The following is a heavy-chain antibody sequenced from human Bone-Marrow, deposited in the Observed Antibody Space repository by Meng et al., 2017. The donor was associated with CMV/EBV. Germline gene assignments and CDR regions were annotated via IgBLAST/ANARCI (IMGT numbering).Heavy chain of an antibody. V-gene: IGHV3-48*03. Sequence: GGSLRLSCAASGFTFSTYEMNWVRQAPGKGLEWLSYISSSGSSYTVYYADSVKGRFTISRDNAKNSLYLQMHSLRAEDTAVYYCASWERRMPIWGQGTMVTVSS. CDR2: ISSSGSSYTV. CDR1: GFTFSTYE. CDR3: ASWERRMPI. J-gene: IGHJ3*02. D-gene: IGHD1-26*01.